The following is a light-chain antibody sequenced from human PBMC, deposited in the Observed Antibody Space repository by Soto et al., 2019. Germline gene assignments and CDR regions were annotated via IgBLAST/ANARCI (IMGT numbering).Light chain of an antibody. J-gene: IGKJ1*01. CDR3: QQYQT. Sequence: DIVMTQPPATMSVSPGERATLSCRASQSVSSSYLAWYQQKPGQAPRLLIYGASSRATGIPDRFSGSGSGTDFTLTISRLEPEDFAVYYRQQYQTFGQGTKVDIK. V-gene: IGKV3-20*01. CDR2: GAS. CDR1: QSVSSSY.